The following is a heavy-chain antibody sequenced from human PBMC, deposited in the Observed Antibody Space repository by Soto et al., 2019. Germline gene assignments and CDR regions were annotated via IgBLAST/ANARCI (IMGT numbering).Heavy chain of an antibody. Sequence: SVKVSCKASGGTFSSYTISWVRQAPGQGLEWMGRIIPILGIANYAQKFQGRVTITADKSTSTAYMELSSLRSEDTAVYYCASYAIAVAGTFDYWGQGTLVTVSS. J-gene: IGHJ4*02. CDR1: GGTFSSYT. CDR2: IIPILGIA. V-gene: IGHV1-69*02. CDR3: ASYAIAVAGTFDY. D-gene: IGHD6-19*01.